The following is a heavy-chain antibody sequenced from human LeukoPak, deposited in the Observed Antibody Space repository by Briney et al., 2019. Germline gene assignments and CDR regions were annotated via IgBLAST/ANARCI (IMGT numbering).Heavy chain of an antibody. V-gene: IGHV1-2*02. D-gene: IGHD3-16*02. J-gene: IGHJ4*02. CDR3: ARDLHRYPRYYFDY. Sequence: ASVKVSCKASGGTFSSYAISWVRQAPGQGLEWMGWINPNSGGTNYAQKFQGRVTMTRDTSISTAYMELSRLRSDDTAVYYCARDLHRYPRYYFDYWGQGTLVTVSS. CDR2: INPNSGGT. CDR1: GGTFSSYA.